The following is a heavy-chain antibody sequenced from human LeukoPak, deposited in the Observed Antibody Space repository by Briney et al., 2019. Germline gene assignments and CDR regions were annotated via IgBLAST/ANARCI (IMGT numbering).Heavy chain of an antibody. V-gene: IGHV3-30*03. D-gene: IGHD6-13*01. CDR1: GFTFGSYV. J-gene: IGHJ3*02. CDR3: ATELRIAASGFDAFDI. CDR2: ISYDGSNK. Sequence: GGSLRLSCAASGFTFGSYVMHWVRQAPGKGLEWVAVISYDGSNKNYADSVKGRFTISRDNSKNTLYLQMNSLIAEDTAMYSCATELRIAASGFDAFDIWGRGTMVTVSS.